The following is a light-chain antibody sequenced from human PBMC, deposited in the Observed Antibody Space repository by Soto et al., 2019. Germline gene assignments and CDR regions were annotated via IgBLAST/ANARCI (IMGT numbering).Light chain of an antibody. CDR2: GAS. J-gene: IGKJ1*01. CDR1: QSVSNDF. Sequence: EIVLTQSPGILSLSPGERATLSCRASQSVSNDFLAWYQQKPGQAPRLLIYGASTRATDVPDRSSGSGSGADFTLSISRLEPEDFAVYYCQQYGSSPPRTFGQGTKVDNK. V-gene: IGKV3-20*01. CDR3: QQYGSSPPRT.